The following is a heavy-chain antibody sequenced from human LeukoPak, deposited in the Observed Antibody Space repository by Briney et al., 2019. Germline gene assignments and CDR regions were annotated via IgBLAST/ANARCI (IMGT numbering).Heavy chain of an antibody. CDR2: INPSGGST. V-gene: IGHV1-46*01. Sequence: ASVKVSCKASGYTFTSYYMHWVRQAPGQGLEWMGIINPSGGSTSYAQKFQGRVTMTRNTSISTAYMELSSLRSEDTAVYYCARPIHAADGIAVAGALFGWGQGTLVTVSS. J-gene: IGHJ4*02. D-gene: IGHD6-19*01. CDR3: ARPIHAADGIAVAGALFG. CDR1: GYTFTSYY.